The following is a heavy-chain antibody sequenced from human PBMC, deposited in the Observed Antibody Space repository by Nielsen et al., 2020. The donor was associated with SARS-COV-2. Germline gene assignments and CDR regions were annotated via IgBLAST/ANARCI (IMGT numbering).Heavy chain of an antibody. CDR3: ARDGRKEWLGPGYYYYGMDV. V-gene: IGHV3-48*01. J-gene: IGHJ6*02. CDR2: ISSSSSTI. D-gene: IGHD6-19*01. CDR1: GFTFSSYS. Sequence: GGSLRLSCAASGFTFSSYSMNWVRQAPGKGLEWVSYISSSSSTIYYADSVKGRFTISRDNAKSSLYLQMNSLRAEDTAVYYCARDGRKEWLGPGYYYYGMDVWGQGTTVTVSS.